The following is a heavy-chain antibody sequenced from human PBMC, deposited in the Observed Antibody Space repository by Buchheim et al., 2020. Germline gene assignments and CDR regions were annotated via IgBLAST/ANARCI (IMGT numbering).Heavy chain of an antibody. CDR1: GFTFSSYA. J-gene: IGHJ4*02. D-gene: IGHD2-2*01. CDR3: ARDSAVVPAAFRLDY. Sequence: QVQLVESGGGVVQPGRSLRLSCAASGFTFSSYAMHWVRQAPGKGLEWVAVISYDGSNKYYADSVKGRFTISRDNSKNTLYLQMNSLRAEDTAVYYCARDSAVVPAAFRLDYWGQGT. CDR2: ISYDGSNK. V-gene: IGHV3-30-3*01.